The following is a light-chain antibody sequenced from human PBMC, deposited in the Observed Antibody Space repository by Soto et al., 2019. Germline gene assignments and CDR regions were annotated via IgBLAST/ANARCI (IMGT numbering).Light chain of an antibody. V-gene: IGKV3-11*01. J-gene: IGKJ4*01. CDR1: QSISSNF. CDR2: GAS. Sequence: IVWTQSPGTLSLSRGEGATLSCRASQSISSNFLAWYQQKRGQAPRLLIHGASNRATGIPARFSGSGSGTDFTLTIGSLEPEESAVYYCQQRSHWPPITFGGGTKVDIK. CDR3: QQRSHWPPIT.